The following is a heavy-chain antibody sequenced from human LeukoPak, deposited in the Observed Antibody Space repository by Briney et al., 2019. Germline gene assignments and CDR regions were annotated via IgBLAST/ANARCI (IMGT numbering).Heavy chain of an antibody. CDR2: IYYSGST. CDR3: ARHSSYYYGSGSYYNPLWYFDY. V-gene: IGHV4-59*08. D-gene: IGHD3-10*01. J-gene: IGHJ4*02. Sequence: PSETLSLTCTVSGGSISSYYWSWIRQPPGKGLEWIGYIYYSGSTNYNSSLKSRVTISVDTSKNQFSLKLSSVTAADTAVYYCARHSSYYYGSGSYYNPLWYFDYWGQGTLVTVSS. CDR1: GGSISSYY.